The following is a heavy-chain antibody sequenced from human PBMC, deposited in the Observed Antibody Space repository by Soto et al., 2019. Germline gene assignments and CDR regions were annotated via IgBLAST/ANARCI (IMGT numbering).Heavy chain of an antibody. V-gene: IGHV1-69*01. CDR2: IIPIFGTA. Sequence: QVQLVQSGAEVKKPGSSVKVSCKASGGTFSSYAISWVRQAPGQGLEWMGGIIPIFGTANYAQKFQGRVTITADESTSIAYMELSSLRSEDTAVYYCARGPENYYDSSGYYYASFDYWGQGTLVTVSS. J-gene: IGHJ4*02. D-gene: IGHD3-22*01. CDR1: GGTFSSYA. CDR3: ARGPENYYDSSGYYYASFDY.